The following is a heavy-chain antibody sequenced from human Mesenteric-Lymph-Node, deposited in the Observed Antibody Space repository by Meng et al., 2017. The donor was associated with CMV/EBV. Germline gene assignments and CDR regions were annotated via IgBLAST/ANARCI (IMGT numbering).Heavy chain of an antibody. V-gene: IGHV1-2*02. CDR3: ARGVVVPGWFDP. CDR2: INPNSGGT. CDR1: GYTFTGYY. J-gene: IGHJ5*02. D-gene: IGHD2-2*01. Sequence: ASVKVSCKASGYTFTGYYIHWVRQAPGQGLEWMGWINPNSGGTNYAQKFQGRVIMTRDTSISTAYMELNRLTSDDTAVYYCARGVVVPGWFDPWGQGTLVTVSS.